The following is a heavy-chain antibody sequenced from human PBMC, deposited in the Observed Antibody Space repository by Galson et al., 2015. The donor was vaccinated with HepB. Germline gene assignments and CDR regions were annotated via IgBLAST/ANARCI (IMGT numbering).Heavy chain of an antibody. Sequence: SPRLSCAASDFTLSTYDMHWVRQATGRGLEWVSGIGTAGDTYYPGSVKGRFTISRENAKNSLYLQMNSQRAGDTAVYYCARQSARLWFGEPRYFDLWGRGTLVTVSS. J-gene: IGHJ2*01. CDR3: ARQSARLWFGEPRYFDL. D-gene: IGHD3-10*01. V-gene: IGHV3-13*01. CDR2: IGTAGDT. CDR1: DFTLSTYD.